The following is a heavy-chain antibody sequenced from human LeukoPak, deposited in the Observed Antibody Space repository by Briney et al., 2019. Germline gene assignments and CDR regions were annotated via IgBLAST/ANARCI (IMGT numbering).Heavy chain of an antibody. Sequence: SETLSLTCTVSGGSISSSSYYWGWIRQPPGKGLEWIGSIYYSGSTYYNPSLKSRVTISVDTSKNQFSLKLSSVTAADTAVYYCARLLVDTAMAPYYYYGMDVWGQGTTVTVSS. J-gene: IGHJ6*02. V-gene: IGHV4-39*01. CDR2: IYYSGST. D-gene: IGHD5-18*01. CDR1: GGSISSSSYY. CDR3: ARLLVDTAMAPYYYYGMDV.